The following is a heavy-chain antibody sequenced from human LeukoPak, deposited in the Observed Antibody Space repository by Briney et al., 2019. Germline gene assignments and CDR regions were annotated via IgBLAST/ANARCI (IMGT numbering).Heavy chain of an antibody. CDR1: GFTFSNAW. CDR2: IKNKAEGCTT. CDR3: TAYYYGSGSNYTAY. J-gene: IGHJ4*02. V-gene: IGHV3-15*01. Sequence: PGGSLRLSCAACGFTFSNAWMSGVRQAGGKGVEGVGRIKNKAEGCTTDYGARVKDKFTIAREEAKKTKNLQMNSLKTEDTALYYCTAYYYGSGSNYTAYWGQGTLVTVSS. D-gene: IGHD3-10*01.